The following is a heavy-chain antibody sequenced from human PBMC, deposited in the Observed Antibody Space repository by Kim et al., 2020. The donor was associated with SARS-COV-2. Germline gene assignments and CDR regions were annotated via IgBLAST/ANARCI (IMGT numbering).Heavy chain of an antibody. CDR2: ISAYNGNT. J-gene: IGHJ4*02. V-gene: IGHV1-18*03. Sequence: ASVKVSCKASGYTFTSYGISWVRQAPGQGLEWMGWISAYNGNTNYAQKLQGRVTMTTDTSTSTTYMELRSLRSDDMAVYYCARAVRRGIAGYSSSWPFDYWGQGTLVTVSS. CDR3: ARAVRRGIAGYSSSWPFDY. CDR1: GYTFTSYG. D-gene: IGHD6-13*01.